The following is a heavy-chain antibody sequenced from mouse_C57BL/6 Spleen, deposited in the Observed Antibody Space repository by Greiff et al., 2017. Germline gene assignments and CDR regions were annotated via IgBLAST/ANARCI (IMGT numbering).Heavy chain of an antibody. Sequence: VQLQQSGPGLVAPSQSLSITCTVSGFSLTSYGVHWVRQPPGKGLEWLVVIWSDGSTTYNSALKSRLSISKDNSKSQVFLKMNSLQTDETAMYYCARHMILGDAMDYWGQGTSVTVSS. CDR1: GFSLTSYG. V-gene: IGHV2-6-1*01. J-gene: IGHJ4*01. CDR3: ARHMILGDAMDY. CDR2: IWSDGST. D-gene: IGHD3-3*01.